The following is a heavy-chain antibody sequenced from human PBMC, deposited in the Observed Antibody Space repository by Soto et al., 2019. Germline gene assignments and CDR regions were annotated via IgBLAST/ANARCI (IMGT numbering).Heavy chain of an antibody. CDR3: AKIKEGYYDSSGYYFDY. V-gene: IGHV3-23*01. J-gene: IGHJ4*02. D-gene: IGHD3-22*01. Sequence: EVQLLESGGGLVQPGGSLRLSCAASGFTFSSYAMSWVRQAPGKGLEWVSAISGSGGSTYYADPVKGRFTISRDNSKNTLYLQMNSLRAEDTAVYYCAKIKEGYYDSSGYYFDYWGQGTLVTVSS. CDR2: ISGSGGST. CDR1: GFTFSSYA.